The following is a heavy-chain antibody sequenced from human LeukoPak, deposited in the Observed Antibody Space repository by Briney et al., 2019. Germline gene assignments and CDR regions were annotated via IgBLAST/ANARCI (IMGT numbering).Heavy chain of an antibody. CDR3: AAPGGSSWSPWFDP. Sequence: GGSLRLSCAASGFTFSSYAMSWVRQAPGKGLEWVSAISGSGGSTYYADSVKGRFTISRDNSKHTLYLQMNTLRPEDTAVYYCAAPGGSSWSPWFDPWGQGTLVTVSS. CDR2: ISGSGGST. D-gene: IGHD6-13*01. CDR1: GFTFSSYA. V-gene: IGHV3-23*01. J-gene: IGHJ5*02.